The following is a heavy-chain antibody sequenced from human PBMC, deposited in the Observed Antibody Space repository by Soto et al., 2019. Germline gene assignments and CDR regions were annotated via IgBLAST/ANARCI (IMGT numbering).Heavy chain of an antibody. V-gene: IGHV1-18*01. CDR3: ARALTWYGTDV. J-gene: IGHJ6*02. Sequence: QVQLVQSGVEVREPGASVKVSCKAVRYIFTNYGVSWVRQAPGQGLEWMGWITTYNGNTEYAQKVQGRVTMTTDASTSTAYMELGSLRSDDTAIYYCARALTWYGTDVLGQGTTVTDSS. CDR1: RYIFTNYG. CDR2: ITTYNGNT.